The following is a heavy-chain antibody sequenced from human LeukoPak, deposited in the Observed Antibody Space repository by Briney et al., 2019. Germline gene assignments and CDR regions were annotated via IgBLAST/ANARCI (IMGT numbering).Heavy chain of an antibody. J-gene: IGHJ4*02. V-gene: IGHV1-46*01. CDR3: ARVLAATPYFDY. CDR1: GYTFTSYY. Sequence: ASVEVSCKASGYTFTSYYMHWVRQAPGQGLEWMGIINPSGGSTSYAQKFQGRVTMTRDTSTSTVYMELSSLRSEDTAVYYCARVLAATPYFDYWGQGTLVTVSS. D-gene: IGHD2-15*01. CDR2: INPSGGST.